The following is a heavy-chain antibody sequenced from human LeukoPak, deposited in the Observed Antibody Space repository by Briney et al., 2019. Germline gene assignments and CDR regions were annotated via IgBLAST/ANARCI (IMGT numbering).Heavy chain of an antibody. V-gene: IGHV3-23*01. J-gene: IGHJ5*02. CDR3: ANFERTVAGPYNWFDP. D-gene: IGHD6-19*01. CDR2: VRVNGRST. CDR1: GFTFSGYA. Sequence: GGSLRLSCAASGFTFSGYAMSWVRQAPGKGLEWVSTVRVNGRSTYYADSVKGRFTISRDNSKNTLYLQMNSLRAEDTAVYYCANFERTVAGPYNWFDPWGQGTLVTVSS.